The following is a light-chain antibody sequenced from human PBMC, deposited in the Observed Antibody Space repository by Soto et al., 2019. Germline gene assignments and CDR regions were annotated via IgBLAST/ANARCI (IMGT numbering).Light chain of an antibody. CDR3: KQYGTSPVT. CDR2: GAS. J-gene: IGKJ5*01. Sequence: EIVLTQSPGTLSLSPGERATLSCRASQSVSSTSLAWYQQKPGQSPRLLIYGASSRAAGIPDRFSGSGSGTDFTLTITRLESEDFAVYSCKQYGTSPVTFGQGTRLDIK. CDR1: QSVSSTS. V-gene: IGKV3-20*01.